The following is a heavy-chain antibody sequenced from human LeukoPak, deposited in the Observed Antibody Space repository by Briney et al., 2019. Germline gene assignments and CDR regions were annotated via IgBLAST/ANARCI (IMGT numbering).Heavy chain of an antibody. Sequence: PGGSLRLSCAASGFTFSSYAMSWVRQAPGKGLEWVSAISGCGGSTYYADSVKGRFTISRDNSKNTLYLQMNSLRAEDTAVYYCAKYAFGIVVVPAAIELDYWGQGTLVTVSS. J-gene: IGHJ4*02. CDR3: AKYAFGIVVVPAAIELDY. CDR1: GFTFSSYA. CDR2: ISGCGGST. D-gene: IGHD2-2*02. V-gene: IGHV3-23*01.